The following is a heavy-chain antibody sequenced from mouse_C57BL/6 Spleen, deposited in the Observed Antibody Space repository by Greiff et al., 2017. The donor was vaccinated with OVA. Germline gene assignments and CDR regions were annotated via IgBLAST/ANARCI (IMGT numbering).Heavy chain of an antibody. D-gene: IGHD1-1*01. CDR2: IYPRSGNT. V-gene: IGHV1-81*01. J-gene: IGHJ1*03. CDR1: GYTFTSYG. Sequence: QVQLQQSGAELARPGASVKLSCKASGYTFTSYGISWVKQRPGQGLEWIGEIYPRSGNTYYNEKFKGKATLTADKSSSTAYMELRSLTSEDSAVYVFANYYGSSYWYFDVWGTGTTVTVSS. CDR3: ANYYGSSYWYFDV.